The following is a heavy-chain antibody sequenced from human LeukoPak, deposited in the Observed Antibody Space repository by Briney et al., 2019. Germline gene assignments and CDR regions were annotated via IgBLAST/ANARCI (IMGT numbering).Heavy chain of an antibody. V-gene: IGHV3-43*01. Sequence: GGSLRLSCAASGFTFGHYMMHWVRQGPGKGLEWVSLISWDSGETRYADSVRGRFTISRDNSKNSLYLQMNSLRTEDAALYYCAKDRGGYSGFDYWGQGTLVTVPS. J-gene: IGHJ4*02. CDR3: AKDRGGYSGFDY. CDR2: ISWDSGET. D-gene: IGHD5-12*01. CDR1: GFTFGHYM.